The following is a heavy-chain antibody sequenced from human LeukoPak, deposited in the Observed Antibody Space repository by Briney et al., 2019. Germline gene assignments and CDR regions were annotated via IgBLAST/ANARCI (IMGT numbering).Heavy chain of an antibody. J-gene: IGHJ5*02. V-gene: IGHV1-18*01. CDR3: ARDSGGLTFGDWFDP. CDR1: GYTFTSYG. CDR2: ISANNGNT. Sequence: ASVKVSCKASGYTFTSYGINWVRQAPGQGLEWLGWISANNGNTYYAQKFQGRVTMTTETSTSTAYMELRSLRFDDTAVYCCARDSGGLTFGDWFDPWGQGTLVTVSS. D-gene: IGHD3-16*01.